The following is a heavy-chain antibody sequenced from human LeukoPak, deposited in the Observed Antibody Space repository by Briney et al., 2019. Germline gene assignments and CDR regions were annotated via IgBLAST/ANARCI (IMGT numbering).Heavy chain of an antibody. CDR3: ARAFPFDDYGDPDAFDI. Sequence: GSLRLSCAASGFTLSSYEMNWIRQHPGKGLEWIGNIYYSGSTYYNPSLKSRVTISVDRSKNQFSLKLTSVTAADTAVYYCARAFPFDDYGDPDAFDIWGQGTMVTVSS. V-gene: IGHV4-59*12. D-gene: IGHD4-17*01. J-gene: IGHJ3*02. CDR2: IYYSGST. CDR1: GFTLSSYE.